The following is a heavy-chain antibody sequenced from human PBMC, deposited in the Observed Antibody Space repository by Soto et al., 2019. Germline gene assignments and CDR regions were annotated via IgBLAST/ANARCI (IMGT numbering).Heavy chain of an antibody. Sequence: QVQLVQSGNEVKKPGASVNVSCKASGYSFTRYRISWVRQAPGQGLEWMGWISGYNGKTKYAQKLQGRVSMTTDTSTSTAYMELRSLGSDDTAVYYCAREGDRPYYYYGMDVWGQGTTVTVSS. D-gene: IGHD3-16*01. J-gene: IGHJ6*02. CDR3: AREGDRPYYYYGMDV. CDR2: ISGYNGKT. V-gene: IGHV1-18*01. CDR1: GYSFTRYR.